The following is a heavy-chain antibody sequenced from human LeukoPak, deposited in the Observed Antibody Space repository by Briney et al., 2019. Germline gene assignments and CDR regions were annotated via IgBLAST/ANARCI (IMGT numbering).Heavy chain of an antibody. Sequence: GGSLRLSCAASGFNFRDHWMDWVRQAPGKGLEWVGHIKTDGSETYYLDSLRGRFSISRDNTNNALYLQMSSLRVEDTAVYYCVKNNGWFHLAQWGQGTLVTVSS. V-gene: IGHV3-7*03. CDR1: GFNFRDHW. J-gene: IGHJ4*02. D-gene: IGHD6-19*01. CDR2: IKTDGSET. CDR3: VKNNGWFHLAQ.